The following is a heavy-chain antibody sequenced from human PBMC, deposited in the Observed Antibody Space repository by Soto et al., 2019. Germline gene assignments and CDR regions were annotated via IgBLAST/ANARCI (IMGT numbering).Heavy chain of an antibody. V-gene: IGHV1-2*02. Sequence: ASVKVSCKASGYTFTGYYMHWVRQAPGQGLEWMGWINPKSGGTNSAQKFQGRVTMTRDTSISTAYMELRRLRSDDTAVYYCARGPKHNWLDPWGQGTLVTVSS. CDR1: GYTFTGYY. J-gene: IGHJ5*02. CDR3: ARGPKHNWLDP. CDR2: INPKSGGT.